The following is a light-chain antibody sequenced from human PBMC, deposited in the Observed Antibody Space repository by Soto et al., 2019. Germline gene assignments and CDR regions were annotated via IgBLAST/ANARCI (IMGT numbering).Light chain of an antibody. Sequence: QSVLTQPPSACGTPGQRVIIFCSGSSSNIGSNYVYWYQQLPGTAPKLLIYRNNQRPSGVPDRFSGSKSGTSASLAISGLRSDDEADYYCAAWDDSLSGLVFGTGTKVTVL. CDR2: RNN. CDR1: SSNIGSNY. V-gene: IGLV1-47*01. CDR3: AAWDDSLSGLV. J-gene: IGLJ1*01.